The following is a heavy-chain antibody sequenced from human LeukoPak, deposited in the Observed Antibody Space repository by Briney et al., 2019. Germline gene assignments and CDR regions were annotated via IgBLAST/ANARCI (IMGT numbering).Heavy chain of an antibody. V-gene: IGHV4-31*03. J-gene: IGHJ5*02. CDR3: ARYSSSFGWFDP. CDR1: GGSISSGGYY. Sequence: SETLSLTCTVSGGSISSGGYYWSWIRQHPGKGLEWIGYIYYSGSTYYNPSLKSRATISVDTSKNQFSLKLSSVTAADTAVYYCARYSSSFGWFDPWGQGTLVTVSS. D-gene: IGHD6-6*01. CDR2: IYYSGST.